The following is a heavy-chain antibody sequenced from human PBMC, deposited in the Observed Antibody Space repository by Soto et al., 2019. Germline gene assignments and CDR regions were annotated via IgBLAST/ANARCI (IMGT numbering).Heavy chain of an antibody. CDR1: GHTFTSYA. CDR3: ARELSYYDSSAYYF. J-gene: IGHJ4*02. V-gene: IGHV1-3*01. D-gene: IGHD3-22*01. CDR2: INAGNGNT. Sequence: ASVKVSCKASGHTFTSYAMHWVRQAPGQRLEWMGWINAGNGNTKYSQKFQGRVTITRDASASTAYMELSSLRSEDTAVYYCARELSYYDSSAYYFWGQGTLVTVSS.